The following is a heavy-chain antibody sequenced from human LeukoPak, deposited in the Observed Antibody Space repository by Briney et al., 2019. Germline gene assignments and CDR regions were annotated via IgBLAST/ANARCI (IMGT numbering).Heavy chain of an antibody. CDR2: MSPNSGNT. V-gene: IGHV1-8*01. CDR1: GYTFTSYD. J-gene: IGHJ6*02. D-gene: IGHD3-22*01. Sequence: ASVKVSCKASGYTFTSYDINWVRQATGQGLEWMGWMSPNSGNTGYAQKFQGRVTMTRDTSIGTAYLELSSLKSEDTAVYYCARCGSYYYDSSGYYLYYYYGMDVWGQGTTVTVSS. CDR3: ARCGSYYYDSSGYYLYYYYGMDV.